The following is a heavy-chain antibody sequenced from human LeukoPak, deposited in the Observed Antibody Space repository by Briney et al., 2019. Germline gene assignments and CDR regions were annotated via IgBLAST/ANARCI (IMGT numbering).Heavy chain of an antibody. V-gene: IGHV5-10-1*01. CDR3: ARLAMVVAATPGAFDI. Sequence: GESLKISCQGSGSTFTSYWISWVRQLPGKGLEWMGRIDPSDSYTNYSPSFQGHVTISADKSISTAYLQWSSLKASNTAMYYCARLAMVVAATPGAFDIWGQGTMVTVSS. CDR1: GSTFTSYW. CDR2: IDPSDSYT. J-gene: IGHJ3*02. D-gene: IGHD2-15*01.